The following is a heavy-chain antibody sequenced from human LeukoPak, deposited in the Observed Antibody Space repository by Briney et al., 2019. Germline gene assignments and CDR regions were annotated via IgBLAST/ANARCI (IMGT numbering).Heavy chain of an antibody. Sequence: ASVKVSCKVSGYTLTELSMHWVRQAPGKGLEWMGGFDPEDGETIYAQKFQGRVTITRDTSASTAYMELSSLRSEDTAVYYCATEGGSSVYYYGMDVWGQGTTVTVSS. D-gene: IGHD2-15*01. V-gene: IGHV1-24*01. J-gene: IGHJ6*02. CDR1: GYTLTELS. CDR2: FDPEDGET. CDR3: ATEGGSSVYYYGMDV.